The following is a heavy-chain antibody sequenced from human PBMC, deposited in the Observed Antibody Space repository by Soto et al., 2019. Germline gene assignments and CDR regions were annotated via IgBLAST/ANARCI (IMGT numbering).Heavy chain of an antibody. D-gene: IGHD3-22*01. CDR3: ARGLYYYDSSGSWGY. V-gene: IGHV3-48*02. Sequence: EVQLVESGGGLVQPGGSLRLSCAASGFTFSSYSMNWVRQAPGKGLEWVSYISSSSSTIYYADSVKGRFTISRDNAKNSLYLQMNSLRDEDTAVYYCARGLYYYDSSGSWGYWGQGTLVTVSS. CDR2: ISSSSSTI. J-gene: IGHJ4*02. CDR1: GFTFSSYS.